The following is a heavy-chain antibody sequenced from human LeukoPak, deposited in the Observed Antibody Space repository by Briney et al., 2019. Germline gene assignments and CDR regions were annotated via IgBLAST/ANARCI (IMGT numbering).Heavy chain of an antibody. CDR2: ISSSGSTI. V-gene: IGHV3-48*03. Sequence: GGSLRLSCAASGFTSSSYEMNWVRQAPGKGLEWVSYISSSGSTIYYADSVKGRFTISRDNAKNSLYLQMNSLRAEDTAVYYCARGDYDYVWGSYPPRGGYWGQGTLVTVSS. D-gene: IGHD3-16*02. J-gene: IGHJ4*02. CDR1: GFTSSSYE. CDR3: ARGDYDYVWGSYPPRGGY.